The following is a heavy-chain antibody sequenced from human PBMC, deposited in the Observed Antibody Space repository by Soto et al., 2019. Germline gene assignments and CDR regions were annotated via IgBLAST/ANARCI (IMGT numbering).Heavy chain of an antibody. Sequence: GGSLRLSCAASGFTFSSYGMHWVRQAPGKGLEWVAVISYDGSNKYYADSVKGRFTISRDNSKNTLYLQMNSLRAEDTAVYYCAKDLAPKYQLLQGYYYYGMDVWGQGTTVTVSS. J-gene: IGHJ6*02. CDR3: AKDLAPKYQLLQGYYYYGMDV. CDR1: GFTFSSYG. V-gene: IGHV3-30*18. CDR2: ISYDGSNK. D-gene: IGHD2-2*01.